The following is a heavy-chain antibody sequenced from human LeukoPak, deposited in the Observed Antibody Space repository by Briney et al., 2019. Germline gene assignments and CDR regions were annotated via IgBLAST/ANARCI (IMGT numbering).Heavy chain of an antibody. CDR3: ARDPLEYYDILTGYSHDAFDI. Sequence: SQTLSLTCTVSGGSISSGGYYWSWIRQHPGKGLEWIGYIYYSGSTYYNPSLKSRVTISVDTSKNQFSLKLSSVTAADTAVYYCARDPLEYYDILTGYSHDAFDIWGQGTMVTVSS. D-gene: IGHD3-9*01. CDR2: IYYSGST. CDR1: GGSISSGGYY. J-gene: IGHJ3*02. V-gene: IGHV4-31*03.